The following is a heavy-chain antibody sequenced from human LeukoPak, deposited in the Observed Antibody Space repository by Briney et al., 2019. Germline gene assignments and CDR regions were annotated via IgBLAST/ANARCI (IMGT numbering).Heavy chain of an antibody. D-gene: IGHD4/OR15-4a*01. V-gene: IGHV4-59*01. J-gene: IGHJ5*02. Sequence: SETLSLTCSVSGDSITGYSWSWIRQTPGKGLEWIGYIYYNGDIHYNPSLNSRLSMSVDTPNKQFSLNLRSVTAADTAVYYCVRGPYGASISNWFDPWGQGLLVTVSS. CDR1: GDSITGYS. CDR3: VRGPYGASISNWFDP. CDR2: IYYNGDI.